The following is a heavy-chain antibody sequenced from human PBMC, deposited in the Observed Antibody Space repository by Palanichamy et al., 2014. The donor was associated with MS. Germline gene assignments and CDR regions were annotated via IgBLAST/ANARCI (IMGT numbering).Heavy chain of an antibody. CDR3: AREHDSWSGYSFDF. D-gene: IGHD3-3*01. CDR2: INAGNGNT. J-gene: IGHJ4*02. CDR1: GYAFTDYA. V-gene: IGHV1-3*01. Sequence: QVQLVQSGAEVKKPGASAKVSCKASGYAFTDYAIHWVRQAPGQRLEWMGWINAGNGNTKYSQKFQSRVTITRDTSADTAHMELSSLRSEDTALYYCAREHDSWSGYSFDFWGQGTLVTASS.